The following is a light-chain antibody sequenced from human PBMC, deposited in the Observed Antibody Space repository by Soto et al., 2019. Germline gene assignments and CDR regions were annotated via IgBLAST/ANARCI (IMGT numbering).Light chain of an antibody. J-gene: IGKJ1*01. CDR1: QSVSNN. Sequence: EIVMTQSPATLSVSPGERATLSCRASQSVSNNFAWYQKKPGQAPRLLIYGASTRATGIPARCSSSGSGTEFTLTISSLQSEDFAFYYCQQYNNWWTFGQGTRVDIK. V-gene: IGKV3-15*01. CDR2: GAS. CDR3: QQYNNWWT.